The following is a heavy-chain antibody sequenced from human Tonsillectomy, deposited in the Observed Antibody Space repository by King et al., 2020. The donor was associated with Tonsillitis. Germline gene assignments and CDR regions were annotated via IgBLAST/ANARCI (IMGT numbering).Heavy chain of an antibody. Sequence: VQLQQWGAGLLKPSETLSLTCAVYGGSFSGNYWTWVRQSPGKGLEWIGEIDHSGSTNSSPSLKSRVTISVDTSRSHFSLNLTSVTAADRGVYYCARERRIPKYIGSDYMRAGDIWGQGTTVTVSA. CDR1: GGSFSGNY. V-gene: IGHV4-34*01. CDR2: IDHSGST. D-gene: IGHD4-11*01. CDR3: ARERRIPKYIGSDYMRAGDI. J-gene: IGHJ3*02.